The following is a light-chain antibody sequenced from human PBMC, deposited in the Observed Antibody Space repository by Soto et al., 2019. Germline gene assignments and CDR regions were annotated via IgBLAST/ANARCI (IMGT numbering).Light chain of an antibody. CDR3: FSYAGSDTFEVV. J-gene: IGLJ2*01. CDR1: SSDVGGYNY. V-gene: IGLV2-11*01. Sequence: QSALTQPRSVSGSPGQSVTISCTGTSSDVGGYNYVSWYQQHPGKAPKLMIYDVSKRPSGVPDRFSGSKSGNTASLTISGLQADDEADYYCFSYAGSDTFEVVFGGGTKLTVL. CDR2: DVS.